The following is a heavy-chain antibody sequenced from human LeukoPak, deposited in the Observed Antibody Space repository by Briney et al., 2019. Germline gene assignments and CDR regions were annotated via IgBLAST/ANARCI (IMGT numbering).Heavy chain of an antibody. CDR3: ARARGLDYYFDY. CDR1: GFTFSSYS. Sequence: GGSLRLSCAASGFTFSSYSMNWVRQAPGKGMEWVSSISSSSSYIYYADSVKGRFTISRDNAKNSLYLQMNSLRAEDTAVYYCARARGLDYYFDYWGQGTLVTVSS. J-gene: IGHJ4*02. V-gene: IGHV3-21*01. D-gene: IGHD3/OR15-3a*01. CDR2: ISSSSSYI.